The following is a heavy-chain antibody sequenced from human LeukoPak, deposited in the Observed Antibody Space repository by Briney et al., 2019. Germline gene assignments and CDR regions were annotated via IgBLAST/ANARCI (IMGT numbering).Heavy chain of an antibody. V-gene: IGHV1-2*02. D-gene: IGHD6-13*01. CDR1: GYTFTGYY. CDR2: INPNSGGT. J-gene: IGHJ4*02. CDR3: ARDRIAAAGTWDY. Sequence: ASVKVSCKASGYTFTGYYMHWVRQAPGQGLEWMGWINPNSGGTNYAQKFQGRVTMTRDTSISTAYMELSRLRSDDTAVYYCARDRIAAAGTWDYWGQGTLVTVSS.